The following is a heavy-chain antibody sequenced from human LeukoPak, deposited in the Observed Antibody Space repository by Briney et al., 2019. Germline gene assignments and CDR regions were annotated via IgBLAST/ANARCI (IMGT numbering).Heavy chain of an antibody. J-gene: IGHJ4*02. D-gene: IGHD6-19*01. Sequence: GGSLRLSCAASGFTFSSYAMHWVRQAPGKGLEWVAVISYDGSNEYYADSVKGRFTISRDNSKNTLYLQVNSLRAEDTAVYYCAKESGWYYFDYWGQGTLVTVSS. CDR3: AKESGWYYFDY. V-gene: IGHV3-30*04. CDR2: ISYDGSNE. CDR1: GFTFSSYA.